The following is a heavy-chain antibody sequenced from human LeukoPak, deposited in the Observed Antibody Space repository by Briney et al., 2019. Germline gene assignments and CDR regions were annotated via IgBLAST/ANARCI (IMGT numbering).Heavy chain of an antibody. Sequence: SETLSLTCTVSGRSISSGGYYWGWIRQHPGKGLEWIGSIYYSGSNYSNPSLKRGVTTSVDTPKNQFSLKLSSVTAADTAVYYCARGLDTAMAGRWFDPWGQGTLVTVSS. J-gene: IGHJ5*02. CDR3: ARGLDTAMAGRWFDP. V-gene: IGHV4-31*03. CDR1: GRSISSGGYY. CDR2: IYYSGSN. D-gene: IGHD5-18*01.